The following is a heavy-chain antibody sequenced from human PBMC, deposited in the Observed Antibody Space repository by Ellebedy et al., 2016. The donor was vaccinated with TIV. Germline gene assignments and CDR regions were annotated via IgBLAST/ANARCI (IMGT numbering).Heavy chain of an antibody. V-gene: IGHV4-34*01. Sequence: GSLRLSXAVYGGSFSGYYWSWIRQPPGKGLEWIGEINHSGSTNYNPSLKSRVTISVDTSKNQFSLKLSSVTAADTAVYYCARMYAFDIWGQGTMVTVSS. CDR1: GGSFSGYY. CDR2: INHSGST. CDR3: ARMYAFDI. J-gene: IGHJ3*02.